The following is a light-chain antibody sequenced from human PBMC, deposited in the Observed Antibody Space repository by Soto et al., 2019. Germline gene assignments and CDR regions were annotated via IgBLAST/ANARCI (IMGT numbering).Light chain of an antibody. CDR2: DVS. CDR1: SSDVGGYND. CDR3: CSYAGSNTSV. Sequence: QSALTQPRSVSGSPGQSVTISCTGTSSDVGGYNDVSWYQQHPGKAPKLMIYDVSKRPSGVPDRFSGSKSGNTASLTISGLQAEDEDDYYCCSYAGSNTSVFGGGTKLTVL. J-gene: IGLJ3*02. V-gene: IGLV2-11*01.